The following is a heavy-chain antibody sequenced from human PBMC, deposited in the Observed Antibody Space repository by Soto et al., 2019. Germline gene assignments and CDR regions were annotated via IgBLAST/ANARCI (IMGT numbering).Heavy chain of an antibody. J-gene: IGHJ6*02. V-gene: IGHV4-61*08. Sequence: SGPTLVNPTQTLTLTCTFSGFSLSTRGMCVSWIRQPPGKGLEWIGYIYYSGSTNYNPSLKSRVTISVDTSKNQFSLKLTSVTAADTAVYYCARVGYCSGGSCYGYYYYYGMDVWGQGTTVTVSS. D-gene: IGHD2-15*01. CDR3: ARVGYCSGGSCYGYYYYYGMDV. CDR2: IYYSGST. CDR1: GFSLSTRGMC.